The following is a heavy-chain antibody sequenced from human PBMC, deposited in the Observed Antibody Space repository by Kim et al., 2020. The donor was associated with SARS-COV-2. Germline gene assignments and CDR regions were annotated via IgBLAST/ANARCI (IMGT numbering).Heavy chain of an antibody. Sequence: RFTISRDDSKNTLYLQMNSLKTEDTAVYYCTTPDVVPAARYYYYYYGMDVWGQGTTVTVSS. J-gene: IGHJ6*02. V-gene: IGHV3-15*01. CDR3: TTPDVVPAARYYYYYYGMDV. D-gene: IGHD2-2*01.